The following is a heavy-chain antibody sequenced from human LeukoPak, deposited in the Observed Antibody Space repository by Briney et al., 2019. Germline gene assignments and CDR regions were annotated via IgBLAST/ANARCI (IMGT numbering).Heavy chain of an antibody. J-gene: IGHJ4*02. Sequence: GGSLRLSCAASGFTFSVYGMLWVRQAPGKGLEWVAFIRHDGSNKYYVDSVKGRFTISRDNSKNTLYLQMNSLIFEDTAVYYCVKESSGGWSSFDYWGQGTLVTVSS. CDR1: GFTFSVYG. CDR2: IRHDGSNK. V-gene: IGHV3-30*02. D-gene: IGHD6-19*01. CDR3: VKESSGGWSSFDY.